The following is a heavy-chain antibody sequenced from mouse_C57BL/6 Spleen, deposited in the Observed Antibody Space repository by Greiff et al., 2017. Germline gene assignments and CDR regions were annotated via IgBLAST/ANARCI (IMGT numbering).Heavy chain of an antibody. CDR2: INPNNGGT. D-gene: IGHD1-1*01. V-gene: IGHV1-22*01. Sequence: EVKLMESGPELVKPGASVKMSCKASGYTFTDYNMHWVKQSHGKSLEWIGYINPNNGGTSYNQKFKGKATLTVNKSSSTAYMELRSLTSEDSAVYYCARGEGLLWFAYWGQGTLVTVSA. J-gene: IGHJ3*01. CDR1: GYTFTDYN. CDR3: ARGEGLLWFAY.